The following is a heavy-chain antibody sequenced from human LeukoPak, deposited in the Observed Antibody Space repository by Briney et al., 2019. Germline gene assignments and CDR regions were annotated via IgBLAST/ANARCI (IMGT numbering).Heavy chain of an antibody. CDR3: VSWHMK. V-gene: IGHV3-7*01. J-gene: IGHJ3*01. CDR1: GFTFSNHW. Sequence: GGSLRLSCAASGFTFSNHWMSWVRQPPGKELEWVAEINDDGSGKYYVDSVKGRFAISRDNAKKSLYLQMDSLRVEDTAVYYCVSWHMKWGQGTMVTVSS. CDR2: INDDGSGK.